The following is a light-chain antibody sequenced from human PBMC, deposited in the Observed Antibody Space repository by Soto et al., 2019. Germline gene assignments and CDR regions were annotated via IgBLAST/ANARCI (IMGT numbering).Light chain of an antibody. CDR1: QSFSSSN. CDR3: QRYGGSPPVT. Sequence: EVVLTQSPGTLSLSPGERATLSCRASQSFSSSNLAWYQHKPGQPPQLIVYSASRRATGIPGRFSGSGSGTDFTLTISRLEPEDFVLVYCQRYGGSPPVTFGGGTKVDIK. CDR2: SAS. V-gene: IGKV3-20*01. J-gene: IGKJ4*01.